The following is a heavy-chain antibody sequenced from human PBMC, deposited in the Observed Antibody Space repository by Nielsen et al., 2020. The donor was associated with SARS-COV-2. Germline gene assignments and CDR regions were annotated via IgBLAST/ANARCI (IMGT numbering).Heavy chain of an antibody. D-gene: IGHD3-22*01. CDR3: ARENTMIVVKAFDI. J-gene: IGHJ3*02. V-gene: IGHV4-34*01. CDR2: INHSGST. Sequence: PGKGLEWIGEINHSGSTNYNPSLKSRVTISVDTSKNQFSLKLSSVTAADTAVYYCARENTMIVVKAFDIWGQGTMVTVSS.